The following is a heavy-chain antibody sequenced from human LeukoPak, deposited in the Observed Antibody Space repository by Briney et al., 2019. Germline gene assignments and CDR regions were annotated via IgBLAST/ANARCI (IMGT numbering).Heavy chain of an antibody. J-gene: IGHJ4*02. CDR1: GFPFSSYA. V-gene: IGHV3-43*02. D-gene: IGHD6-19*01. Sequence: GGSLRLSCTTSGFPFSSYAMAWVRQAPGKGLEWVSSISGGGGRTDYADSVKGRFTISRDNSKNSLYLQMNSLRTEDTAFYYCAKDRSRSYSSFDSWGQGTLVTVSS. CDR2: ISGGGGRT. CDR3: AKDRSRSYSSFDS.